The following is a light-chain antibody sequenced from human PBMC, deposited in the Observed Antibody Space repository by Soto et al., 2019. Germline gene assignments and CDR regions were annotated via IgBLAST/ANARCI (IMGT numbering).Light chain of an antibody. V-gene: IGKV2-28*01. CDR1: QSLLHSNGYNY. CDR3: MQTLQTPLT. J-gene: IGKJ1*01. Sequence: DIVMTQSPLSLPVTPGEPASISCRSSQSLLHSNGYNYLDWYLQKPGQSPQLLIYLGSNRASGVPDRFSGSGSGTDFTLKISSVGADDVGVYYCMQTLQTPLTFGQGTTVAIQ. CDR2: LGS.